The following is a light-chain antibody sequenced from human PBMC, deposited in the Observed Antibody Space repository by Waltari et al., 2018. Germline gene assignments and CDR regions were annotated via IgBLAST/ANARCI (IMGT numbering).Light chain of an antibody. V-gene: IGLV2-23*02. J-gene: IGLJ1*01. CDR3: CSYAGGSAFV. Sequence: GSYNLVSWYQHRPGKAPKLIIYGVSKRPSGVSNRFSGSKSGNTASLTISGLRTEDEADYYCCSYAGGSAFVFGTGTKITVL. CDR2: GVS. CDR1: GSYNL.